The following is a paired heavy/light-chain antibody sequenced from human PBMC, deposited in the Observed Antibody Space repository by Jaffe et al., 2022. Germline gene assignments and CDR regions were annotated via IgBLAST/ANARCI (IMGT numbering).Light chain of an antibody. CDR2: GKN. CDR1: SLRSYY. V-gene: IGLV3-19*01. Sequence: SSELTQDPAVSVALGQTVRITCQGDSLRSYYASWYQQKPGQAPVLVIYGKNNRPSGIPDRFSGSSSGNTASLTITEAQAEDEADYYCNSRDSSGNHLNVVFGGGTKLTVL. J-gene: IGLJ2*01. CDR3: NSRDSSGNHLNVV.
Heavy chain of an antibody. CDR2: INHSGST. D-gene: IGHD3-10*01. V-gene: IGHV4-34*01. J-gene: IGHJ6*03. CDR3: AREGRSHYYGSGTYSYYYYMDV. CDR1: GGSFTNYY. Sequence: QVQLQQWGAGLLKPSETLSLTCAVYGGSFTNYYWSWIRQPPGKGLEWIGEINHSGSTNYNPSLKSRVTISVDTSKNQFSLKLTSVTAADTAVYYCAREGRSHYYGSGTYSYYYYMDVWGKGTTVTVSS.